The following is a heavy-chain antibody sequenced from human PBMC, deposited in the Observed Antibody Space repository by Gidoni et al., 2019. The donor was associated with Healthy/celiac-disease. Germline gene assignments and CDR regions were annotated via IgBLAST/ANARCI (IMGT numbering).Heavy chain of an antibody. V-gene: IGHV1-3*01. Sequence: QKFQGRVTITRDTSASTAYMELSSLRSEDTAVYYCARDRGSGWTGSFDYWGQGTLVTVSS. CDR3: ARDRGSGWTGSFDY. J-gene: IGHJ4*02. D-gene: IGHD6-19*01.